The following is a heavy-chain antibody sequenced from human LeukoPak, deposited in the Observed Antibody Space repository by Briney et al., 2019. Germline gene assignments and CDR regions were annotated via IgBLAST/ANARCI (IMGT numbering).Heavy chain of an antibody. Sequence: GGSLRLSCAASGFTFSNFDMIWVRQAPGKGLEWVSAIRSSGDNTYYADSVKGRFTISRDISRNTLYLQMSGLRAEDTAEYYCAKHYDFQTWGQGILVTVST. CDR2: IRSSGDNT. CDR1: GFTFSNFD. V-gene: IGHV3-23*01. D-gene: IGHD3-3*01. CDR3: AKHYDFQT. J-gene: IGHJ4*02.